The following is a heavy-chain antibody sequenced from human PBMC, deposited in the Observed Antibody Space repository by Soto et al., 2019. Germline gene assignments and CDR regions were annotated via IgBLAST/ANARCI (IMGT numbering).Heavy chain of an antibody. CDR2: ISGSGGST. D-gene: IGHD6-19*01. Sequence: GGSLRLSCAASGFTFSSYAMSWVRQAPGKGLEWVSAISGSGGSTYYADSVKGRFTISRDNSKNTLYLQMNSLRAEDTAVYYCAKQWDSSGWYGVGDWFDPWGQGTLVTVS. CDR1: GFTFSSYA. CDR3: AKQWDSSGWYGVGDWFDP. V-gene: IGHV3-23*01. J-gene: IGHJ5*02.